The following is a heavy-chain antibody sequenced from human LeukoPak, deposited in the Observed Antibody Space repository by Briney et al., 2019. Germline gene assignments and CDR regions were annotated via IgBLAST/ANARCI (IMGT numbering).Heavy chain of an antibody. CDR1: GFIFRDYS. Sequence: GGSLRLSWAASGFIFRDYSMNWVRQAPGKGLEWVSHINGNSFTRYYADSVKGRFTISRDNVKKFLYLQMNSLRAEDTALYYCAKVRDYGGNPYYFDYWGQGTLVTVSS. V-gene: IGHV3-48*01. CDR3: AKVRDYGGNPYYFDY. D-gene: IGHD4-23*01. CDR2: INGNSFTR. J-gene: IGHJ4*02.